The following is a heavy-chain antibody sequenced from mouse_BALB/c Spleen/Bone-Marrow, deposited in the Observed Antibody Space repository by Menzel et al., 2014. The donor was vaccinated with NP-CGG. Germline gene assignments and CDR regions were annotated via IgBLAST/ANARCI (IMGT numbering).Heavy chain of an antibody. CDR3: ARDSSDYLAWFAY. J-gene: IGHJ3*01. Sequence: QVQLQQSGAELMKPGASVKISCKATGYTFGSYWIEWVKQRPGHGLEWIGEILPGSDSTNYNENFKGKATFTADTSSNTAYMQLNSLTSEDSAVYFCARDSSDYLAWFAYWGQGTLVTVSA. V-gene: IGHV1-9*01. CDR2: ILPGSDST. CDR1: GYTFGSYW. D-gene: IGHD3-2*01.